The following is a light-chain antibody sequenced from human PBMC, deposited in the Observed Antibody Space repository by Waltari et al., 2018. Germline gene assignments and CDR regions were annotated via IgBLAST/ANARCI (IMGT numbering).Light chain of an antibody. CDR1: QGISNS. Sequence: DIQTTQSPSSLSASVGDRVSITCRASQGISNSLAWYQQRPGKAPKLLIYDASRLESGVPSRFSGSGSGTDYTLTISSLQPEDFATYYCHQYYTSALDFGGGTKVEIK. V-gene: IGKV1-NL1*01. J-gene: IGKJ4*01. CDR2: DAS. CDR3: HQYYTSALD.